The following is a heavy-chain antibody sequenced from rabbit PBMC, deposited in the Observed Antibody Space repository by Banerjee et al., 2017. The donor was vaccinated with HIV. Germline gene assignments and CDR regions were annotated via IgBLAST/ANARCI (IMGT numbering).Heavy chain of an antibody. D-gene: IGHD2-1*01. V-gene: IGHV1S40*01. J-gene: IGHJ4*01. Sequence: QSLEESGGDLVKPGASLTLTCTASGFSFSSSYYMCWVRQAPGKGLEWIACIYTGSSGSTYYANWAKGRFTISKTSSTTVTLQMTSLTAADTATYFCARDQAGDGGTCFTLWGPGTLVTVS. CDR1: GFSFSSSYY. CDR2: IYTGSSGST. CDR3: ARDQAGDGGTCFTL.